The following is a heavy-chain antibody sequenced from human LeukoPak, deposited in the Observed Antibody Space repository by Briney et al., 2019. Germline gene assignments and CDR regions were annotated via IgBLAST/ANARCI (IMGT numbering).Heavy chain of an antibody. Sequence: ASVKVSCKASGYTFTGYYIHWVRQAPGQGLEWMGWINPNSGGTNYAQKFRGRVTMTRDTSIRTAYMELSRLRYDDTAVYYCVVAGPQSLFFDYWGQGTLVTVSS. CDR3: VVAGPQSLFFDY. CDR2: INPNSGGT. D-gene: IGHD3-10*01. CDR1: GYTFTGYY. J-gene: IGHJ4*02. V-gene: IGHV1-2*02.